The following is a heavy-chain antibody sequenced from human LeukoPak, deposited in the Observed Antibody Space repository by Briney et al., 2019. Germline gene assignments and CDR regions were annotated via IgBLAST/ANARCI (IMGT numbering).Heavy chain of an antibody. V-gene: IGHV1-2*02. Sequence: ASVKVSCKASGYTFTGYYMHWVRQAPGQGLEWMGWINPNSGGTNYAQKFQGRVTMTRDTSISTAYMELSRLRSDDTAVYYCARDTVLLWFGELLMVPNYGMDVWGQGTTVTVSS. CDR3: ARDTVLLWFGELLMVPNYGMDV. CDR2: INPNSGGT. D-gene: IGHD3-10*01. CDR1: GYTFTGYY. J-gene: IGHJ6*02.